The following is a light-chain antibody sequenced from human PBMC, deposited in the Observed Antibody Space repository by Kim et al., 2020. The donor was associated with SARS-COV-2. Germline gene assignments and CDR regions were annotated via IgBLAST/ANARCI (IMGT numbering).Light chain of an antibody. J-gene: IGKJ2*01. CDR1: QTMTTW. CDR2: DAS. CDR3: QQYNSYSYT. V-gene: IGKV1-5*01. Sequence: SASVGDRVTITCRASQTMTTWLAWYQQKPGRAPKLLIYDASSLKSGVPSRFSGSGSGTEFTLTISSLQPDDFATYYCQQYNSYSYTFGQGTKLEI.